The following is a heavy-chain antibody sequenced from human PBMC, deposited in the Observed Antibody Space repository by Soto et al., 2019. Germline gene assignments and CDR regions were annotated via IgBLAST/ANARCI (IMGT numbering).Heavy chain of an antibody. V-gene: IGHV3-33*01. CDR2: IWYDGSNK. Sequence: PGGSLRLSCAASGFTFSSYGMHWVRQAPGKGLEWVAVIWYDGSNKYYADSVRGRFTISRDNSKNTLYLQMNSLRAEDTAVYYCARSSLAAIFGVFRHFPIDCWDQGTLVTVAS. D-gene: IGHD3-3*01. CDR1: GFTFSSYG. J-gene: IGHJ4*02. CDR3: ARSSLAAIFGVFRHFPIDC.